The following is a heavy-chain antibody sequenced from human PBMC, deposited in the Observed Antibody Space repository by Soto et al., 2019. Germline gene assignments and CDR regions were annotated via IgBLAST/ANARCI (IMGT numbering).Heavy chain of an antibody. V-gene: IGHV3-11*03. J-gene: IGHJ3*02. CDR3: ETGQQVRMADI. CDR1: GFSVSAYY. Sequence: QVQLLESGGGLVKPGGSLRLSCVASGFSVSAYYMAWIRQAPGKGLEWISYISGNSRDTNLADSVKGRFTISRDNAKNSLYLQMNGLRAEDTAVYFCETGQQVRMADIWGQGTMVTVSS. D-gene: IGHD6-13*01. CDR2: ISGNSRDT.